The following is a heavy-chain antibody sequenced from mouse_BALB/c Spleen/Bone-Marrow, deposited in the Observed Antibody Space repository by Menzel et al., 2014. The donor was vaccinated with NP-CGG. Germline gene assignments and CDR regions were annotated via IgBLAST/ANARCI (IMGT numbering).Heavy chain of an antibody. Sequence: QVHVKQSGAELVRPGASVKLSCKASGYTFTSYWMNWVKQRPGQGLEWIGMIDPSDSETHYNQMFKDKATLTVDKSSSTAYMQLSSLTSEDSAVYYCARKKSELGFWFAYWGQGTLVTVSA. CDR1: GYTFTSYW. J-gene: IGHJ3*01. V-gene: IGHV1-61*01. D-gene: IGHD1-2*01. CDR3: ARKKSELGFWFAY. CDR2: IDPSDSET.